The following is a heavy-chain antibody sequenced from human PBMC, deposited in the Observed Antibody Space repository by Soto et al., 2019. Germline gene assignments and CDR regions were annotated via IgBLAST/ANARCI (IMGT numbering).Heavy chain of an antibody. CDR3: ARVGYNCGSRYHYYGMDV. J-gene: IGHJ6*02. V-gene: IGHV1-69*06. D-gene: IGHD3-3*01. CDR1: GGTFSSYA. Sequence: QVRLVQSGAEVKKPGSSVKVSCEASGGTFSSYAVTWVRQAPGQGLEWMGGIIPIVTTPNYAQKFQGRLTISADKSTSTSYMELSSLRSEDTGVYYCARVGYNCGSRYHYYGMDVWGQGTTVIVSS. CDR2: IIPIVTTP.